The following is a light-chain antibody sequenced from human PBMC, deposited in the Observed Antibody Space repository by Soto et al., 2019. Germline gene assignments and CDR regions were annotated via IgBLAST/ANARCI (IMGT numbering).Light chain of an antibody. Sequence: EVVLTQSPAILYLFPGGKGTLSCRTSHSVDIYFAWYQQKPGQAPRLLIYDASNRATGVPARFSGRGSGTDFTLTISSLEPEDFAVYYCQQRKIWPPITFGQGTRLEIK. CDR3: QQRKIWPPIT. V-gene: IGKV3-11*01. CDR1: HSVDIY. CDR2: DAS. J-gene: IGKJ5*01.